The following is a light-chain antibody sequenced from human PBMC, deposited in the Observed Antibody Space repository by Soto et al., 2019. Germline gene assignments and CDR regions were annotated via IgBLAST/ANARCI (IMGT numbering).Light chain of an antibody. J-gene: IGLJ2*01. CDR2: ANT. CDR1: SSYIGAGYD. CDR3: QSYDDSLGGHVI. Sequence: QPVLTQPPSVSGAPGQRVTISCTGSSSYIGAGYDVHWYQQLPGTAPKLLIYANTTRPSGVPDRFSGSKSGTSASLAITGLQAEDEADYYCQSYDDSLGGHVIFGGGTKLTVL. V-gene: IGLV1-40*01.